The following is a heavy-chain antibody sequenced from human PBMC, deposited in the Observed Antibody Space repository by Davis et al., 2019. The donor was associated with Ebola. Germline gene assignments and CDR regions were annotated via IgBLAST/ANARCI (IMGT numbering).Heavy chain of an antibody. CDR1: GGSFSGYY. J-gene: IGHJ4*02. CDR2: INHSGST. CDR3: ARRDDFWSGYSRFDY. Sequence: MPSETLSLTCAVYGGSFSGYYWSWIRQPPGKGLEWIGEINHSGSTNYNPSLKSRVTISVDTSKNQFSLKLSSVTAADTAVYYCARRDDFWSGYSRFDYWGQGTLVTVSS. V-gene: IGHV4-34*01. D-gene: IGHD3-3*01.